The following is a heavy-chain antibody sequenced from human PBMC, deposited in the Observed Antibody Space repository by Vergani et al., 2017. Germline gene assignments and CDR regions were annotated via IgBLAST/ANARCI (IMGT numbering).Heavy chain of an antibody. J-gene: IGHJ4*02. CDR2: VNHGGST. D-gene: IGHD3-16*02. V-gene: IGHV4-34*01. CDR3: ASIARAPTRRNPPPDY. CDR1: GGSFSDYY. Sequence: QVQLQEWGAGLLKTSETLSLTCGVSGGSFSDYYWSWIRKAPGMGLEWIGEVNHGGSTNYNPSLKSRVSISVDTSKNQFSLQLTSVTAADSALYFCASIARAPTRRNPPPDYWGEGSLVTVSS.